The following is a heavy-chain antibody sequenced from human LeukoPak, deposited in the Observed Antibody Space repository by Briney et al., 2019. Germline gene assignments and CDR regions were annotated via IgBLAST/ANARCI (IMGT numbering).Heavy chain of an antibody. Sequence: GGSLRLSCAASGFTFSSYSMNWVRQAPGKGLEWVSSISSSSYIYYADSVKGRFTISRDNAKNSLYLQMNSLRAEDTAVYYCARVIQLWSTDYYGMDVWGQGTTVTVSS. J-gene: IGHJ6*02. V-gene: IGHV3-21*01. D-gene: IGHD5-18*01. CDR1: GFTFSSYS. CDR3: ARVIQLWSTDYYGMDV. CDR2: ISSSSYI.